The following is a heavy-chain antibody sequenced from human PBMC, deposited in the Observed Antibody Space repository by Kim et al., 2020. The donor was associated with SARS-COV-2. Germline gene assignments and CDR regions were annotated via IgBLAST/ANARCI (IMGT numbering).Heavy chain of an antibody. V-gene: IGHV1-2*06. CDR2: INPNSGGT. CDR1: GYTFTGYF. CDR3: ATEGADYNWFDP. Sequence: ASVKVSCKASGYTFTGYFLHWVRQAPGQGLEWMGRINPNSGGTNYAQKFQGRVTMTRDTSINTAYMELSSLRSDDTAVYYCATEGADYNWFDPWGQGTLVTVSS. J-gene: IGHJ5*02.